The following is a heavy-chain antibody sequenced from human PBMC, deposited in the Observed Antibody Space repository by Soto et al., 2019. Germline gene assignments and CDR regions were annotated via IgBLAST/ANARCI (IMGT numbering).Heavy chain of an antibody. CDR2: INAVDDDT. CDR3: AIKLYGRAFDI. J-gene: IGHJ3*02. Sequence: QAQLEQSGPEVKRPGASLKVSCKDSAYTFTSYHISWVRQAPGQGLEWFGWINAVDDDTNSSQQFQDRVTLTAHISTETAYLDLRSLGSDDTDIYYCAIKLYGRAFDIWGQGTMVTVSS. V-gene: IGHV1-18*04. CDR1: AYTFTSYH. D-gene: IGHD2-8*01.